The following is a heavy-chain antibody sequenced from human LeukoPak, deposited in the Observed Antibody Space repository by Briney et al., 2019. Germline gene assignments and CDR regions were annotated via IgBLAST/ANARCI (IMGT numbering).Heavy chain of an antibody. J-gene: IGHJ4*02. Sequence: SETLSLTCTVSGGSISSSSYYWGWIRQPPGKGLEWIGTIYYSGSTYYNPSLKSRVTISVDTSKNQFSLKLSSVTAADTAVYYCARERRDGYNSLFDYWGQGTLVTVSS. CDR2: IYYSGST. D-gene: IGHD5-24*01. CDR3: ARERRDGYNSLFDY. CDR1: GGSISSSSYY. V-gene: IGHV4-39*07.